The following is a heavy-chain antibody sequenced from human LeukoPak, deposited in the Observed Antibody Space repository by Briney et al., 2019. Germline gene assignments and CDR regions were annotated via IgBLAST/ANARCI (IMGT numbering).Heavy chain of an antibody. CDR1: GFRLSGYA. V-gene: IGHV3-53*01. D-gene: IGHD4-23*01. Sequence: PGGSLRLSCIASGFRLSGYAMTWVRQAPGKGLEWVSVIYSGGSTYYADSVKGRFTISRDNSKNTLYLQMNSLRAEDTAVYYCVGEVVTLDYYYYGMDVWGQGTTVTVSS. CDR3: VGEVVTLDYYYYGMDV. J-gene: IGHJ6*02. CDR2: IYSGGST.